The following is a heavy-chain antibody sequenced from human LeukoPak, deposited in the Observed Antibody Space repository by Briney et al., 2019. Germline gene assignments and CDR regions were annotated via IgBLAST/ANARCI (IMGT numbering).Heavy chain of an antibody. J-gene: IGHJ4*02. D-gene: IGHD2-15*01. Sequence: ASVKVSCKPSGYTFTAYYLHLVRQAPGQGLGWMGWIEPNTGDTHYAQNFQDRVTMTWDTSVSTAYMELSSLTSDDTAVYYCARGSSAVVAATIYGLDQRNSPTDYWGQGTLVTVSS. V-gene: IGHV1-2*02. CDR1: GYTFTAYY. CDR3: ARGSSAVVAATIYGLDQRNSPTDY. CDR2: IEPNTGDT.